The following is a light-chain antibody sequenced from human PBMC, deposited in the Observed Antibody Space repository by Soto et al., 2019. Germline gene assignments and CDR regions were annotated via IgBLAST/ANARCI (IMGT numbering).Light chain of an antibody. CDR1: SSDVGSYNL. CDR2: EVS. Sequence: QSALTQPASVSGSPGQSITISCTGTSSDVGSYNLVSWYQQHPGKAPKHMISEVSKRPSGVSNRFSGSKSGNTASLTISGLQAEDEADYFCCSYAGTSTPYVFGTGTKLTVL. V-gene: IGLV2-23*02. CDR3: CSYAGTSTPYV. J-gene: IGLJ1*01.